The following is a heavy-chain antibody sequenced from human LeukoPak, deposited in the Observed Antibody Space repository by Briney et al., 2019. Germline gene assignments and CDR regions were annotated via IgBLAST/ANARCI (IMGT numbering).Heavy chain of an antibody. Sequence: SETLSLTCTVSGGSISSSSYYWGWIRQPPGKGLEWIGSIYYSGSTYYNPSLKSRVTISVDTSKNQFSLNLSSVTAADTAVYYCARLYYDSSGYYQICYYDYWGQGTLVTVSS. V-gene: IGHV4-39*01. J-gene: IGHJ4*02. CDR1: GGSISSSSYY. CDR2: IYYSGST. CDR3: ARLYYDSSGYYQICYYDY. D-gene: IGHD3-22*01.